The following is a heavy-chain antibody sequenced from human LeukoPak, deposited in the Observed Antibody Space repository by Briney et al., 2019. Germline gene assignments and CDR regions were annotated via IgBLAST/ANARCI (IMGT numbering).Heavy chain of an antibody. CDR3: ARSMGTTATAFDY. CDR1: GGSISSSNW. V-gene: IGHV4-4*02. J-gene: IGHJ4*02. Sequence: SETLSLTCAVSGGSISSSNWWSWVRQPPGKGLEWIGEIFHSGSTNYNPSLKSRVTLSVDKSKNQLSLKLSSVTAADTAVYYCARSMGTTATAFDYWGQGILVTVSS. D-gene: IGHD2-21*02. CDR2: IFHSGST.